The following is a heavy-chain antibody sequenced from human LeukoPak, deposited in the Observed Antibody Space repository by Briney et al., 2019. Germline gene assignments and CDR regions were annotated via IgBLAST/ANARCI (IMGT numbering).Heavy chain of an antibody. J-gene: IGHJ4*02. CDR3: VRGTGY. CDR2: ISSNGDNT. Sequence: GGSLRLSCSVSGFTFSTYAMHWVRQAPGKGLEYVSAISSNGDNTYYADSVKGRFTISRDNTKNTLYLQMSSLRADDTAVYYCVRGTGYWGQGTLVTVSS. V-gene: IGHV3-64D*06. CDR1: GFTFSTYA.